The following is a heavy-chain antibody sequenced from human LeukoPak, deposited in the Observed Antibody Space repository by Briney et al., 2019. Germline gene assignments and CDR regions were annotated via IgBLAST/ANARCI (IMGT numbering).Heavy chain of an antibody. D-gene: IGHD3-10*01. CDR1: GGSISSGSYY. CDR2: IYTSGST. J-gene: IGHJ6*03. CDR3: ATQYYSGAGSPYYYMDV. Sequence: SQTLSLTCTVSGGSISSGSYYWSWIRQPAGKGLEWLGRIYTSGSTNYNPSLKSRVTISVDTSKNRFSLRLSSVTAADTAVYYCATQYYSGAGSPYYYMDVWGKGTTVTVSS. V-gene: IGHV4-61*02.